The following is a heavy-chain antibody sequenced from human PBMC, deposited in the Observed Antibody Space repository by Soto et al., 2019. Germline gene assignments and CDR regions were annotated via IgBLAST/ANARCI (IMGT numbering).Heavy chain of an antibody. CDR3: VRGVWSFDI. J-gene: IGHJ3*02. Sequence: SQTLSLTCVISRDSVSSNSAAWNWIRQSPSRGLEWLGRTYYRSRWYNDYAVSVKSRITLIPDTSKNQFSLQLNSVTPEDTAVYFCVRGVWSFDIWGQGSMVTVSS. CDR2: TYYRSRWYN. D-gene: IGHD3-16*01. V-gene: IGHV6-1*01. CDR1: RDSVSSNSAA.